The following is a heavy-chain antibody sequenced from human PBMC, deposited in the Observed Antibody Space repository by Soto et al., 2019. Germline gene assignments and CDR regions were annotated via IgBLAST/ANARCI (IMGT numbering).Heavy chain of an antibody. D-gene: IGHD2-15*01. CDR1: GFTFSDYY. CDR2: ISSSSDYT. Sequence: QVQLVESGGGLVKPGGSLRLSCAASGFTFSDYYMSWIRQAPGKGLEWDSYISSSSDYTNYADSVKGRFTISRDNAENSLYLQMNSLRAEDTAVYYCARDCSGGSCYFRYFDLWGRGTLVTVSS. CDR3: ARDCSGGSCYFRYFDL. J-gene: IGHJ2*01. V-gene: IGHV3-11*05.